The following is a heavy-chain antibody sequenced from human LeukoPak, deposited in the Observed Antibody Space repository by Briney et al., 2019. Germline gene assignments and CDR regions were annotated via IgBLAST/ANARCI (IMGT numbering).Heavy chain of an antibody. Sequence: GGSLRLSCAASGFTFSSYSMNWVRQAPGKGLEWVSSISSSSSYIYYADSVKGRFTISRDNAKNSLYLQMNSLRAEDTAVYYCALAAGPLRDAFDIWGQGTMVTVSS. CDR2: ISSSSSYI. V-gene: IGHV3-21*01. D-gene: IGHD6-13*01. J-gene: IGHJ3*02. CDR1: GFTFSSYS. CDR3: ALAAGPLRDAFDI.